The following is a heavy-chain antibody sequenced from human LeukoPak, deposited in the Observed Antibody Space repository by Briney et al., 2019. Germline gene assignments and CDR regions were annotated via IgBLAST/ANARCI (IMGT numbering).Heavy chain of an antibody. CDR3: AKIEYPTPILEGDDAFDI. CDR2: ISYDGSNK. Sequence: GGSLRLSCAASGFTFSSYGMHWVHQAPGKGLEWVAVISYDGSNKYYADSVKGRFTISRDNSKNTLYLQMNSLRAEDTAVYYCAKIEYPTPILEGDDAFDIWGQGTMVTVSS. J-gene: IGHJ3*02. D-gene: IGHD2-2*01. CDR1: GFTFSSYG. V-gene: IGHV3-30*18.